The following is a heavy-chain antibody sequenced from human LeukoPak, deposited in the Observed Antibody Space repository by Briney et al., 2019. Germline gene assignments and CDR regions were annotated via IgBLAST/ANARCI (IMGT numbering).Heavy chain of an antibody. D-gene: IGHD6-19*01. CDR1: GFTFSDYY. CDR3: ARDQVSVAGTGIDY. J-gene: IGHJ4*02. V-gene: IGHV3-11*04. CDR2: ISSSGNTV. Sequence: GGSLRLSCAASGFTFSDYYMSWIRQAPGKGLEWVSYISSSGNTVKYADSVKGRFTISRDNAENSLYLQMNSLRAEDTAVYYCARDQVSVAGTGIDYWGQGTLVTVSS.